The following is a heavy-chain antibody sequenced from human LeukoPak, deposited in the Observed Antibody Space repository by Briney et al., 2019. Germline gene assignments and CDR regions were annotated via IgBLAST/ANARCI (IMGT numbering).Heavy chain of an antibody. J-gene: IGHJ6*02. CDR3: ARVGGFGERGMDV. D-gene: IGHD3-10*01. CDR1: GYTFTGYY. CDR2: INPNGGNP. V-gene: IGHV7-4-1*02. Sequence: GASVKVSCKASGYTFTGYYMHWVRQAPGQGLEWMGWINPNGGNPTYAQDFIGRFVFSLDTSVSTAYLQISSLKAEDTAVYYCARVGGFGERGMDVWGQGTTVTVSS.